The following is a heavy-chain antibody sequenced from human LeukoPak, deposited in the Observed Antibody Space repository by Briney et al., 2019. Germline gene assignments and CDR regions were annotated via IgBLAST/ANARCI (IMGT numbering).Heavy chain of an antibody. V-gene: IGHV4-59*08. D-gene: IGHD3-22*01. Sequence: KPSETLSLTCTVSGGSISGYYWSWIRQPPGKGLEWIGYISYTGIANYNPSLRSRVTISLDTSKNQFSLKLSSVTAADTAVYYCARHVGDTYYYDSSGSSPIDYWGQGTLVTVSS. CDR3: ARHVGDTYYYDSSGSSPIDY. J-gene: IGHJ4*02. CDR2: ISYTGIA. CDR1: GGSISGYY.